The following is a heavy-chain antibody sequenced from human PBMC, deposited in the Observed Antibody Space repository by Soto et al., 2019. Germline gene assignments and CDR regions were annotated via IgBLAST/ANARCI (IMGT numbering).Heavy chain of an antibody. Sequence: QVQLVQSGAEVKKPGSSVKVSCKASGGTFSSYTISWVRQAPGQGLEWMGRIIPILGIANYAQKFQGRVTITADKSTSTAYMERSSLRSEDTAVYYCAIRIGESDVPVDYWGQGTLVTVSS. CDR2: IIPILGIA. CDR1: GGTFSSYT. J-gene: IGHJ4*02. D-gene: IGHD3-10*01. CDR3: AIRIGESDVPVDY. V-gene: IGHV1-69*02.